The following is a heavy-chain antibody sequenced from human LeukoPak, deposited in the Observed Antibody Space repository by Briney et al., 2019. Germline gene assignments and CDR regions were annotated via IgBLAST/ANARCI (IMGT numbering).Heavy chain of an antibody. V-gene: IGHV1-18*01. CDR1: DYTFTNYG. J-gene: IGHJ4*02. CDR2: ISAYNGNT. Sequence: ASVKVSCKASDYTFTNYGISWVRQAPGQGLEWMGWISAYNGNTNQAQKLQGRVTMTTDTSTRTAYMELRSLRSDDTAVYYCARGYYDSSGYYYVFAYWGQGTLVTVSS. D-gene: IGHD3-22*01. CDR3: ARGYYDSSGYYYVFAY.